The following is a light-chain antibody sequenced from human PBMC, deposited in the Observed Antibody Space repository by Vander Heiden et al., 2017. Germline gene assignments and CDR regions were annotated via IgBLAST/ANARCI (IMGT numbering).Light chain of an antibody. J-gene: IGKJ3*01. CDR1: QNIMNY. CDR3: QQSFGTPLFT. CDR2: AAS. Sequence: DLQMTQSPSSLSASVGDRVTITCRASQNIMNYLNWYQQKPGKAPKLLIYAASSLQSGVPSRFSGSGSGTDFTLTISSLQPEDFATYYCQQSFGTPLFTFGPGTKVD. V-gene: IGKV1-39*01.